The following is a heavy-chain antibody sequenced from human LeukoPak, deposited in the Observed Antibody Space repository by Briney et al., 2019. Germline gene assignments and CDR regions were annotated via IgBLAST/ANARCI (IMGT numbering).Heavy chain of an antibody. J-gene: IGHJ6*03. CDR2: ISAYNGNT. CDR1: GYTFTCYG. V-gene: IGHV1-18*01. Sequence: GASVKVSCKASGYTFTCYGISWVRQAPGQGLEWMGWISAYNGNTNYAQKLQGRVTMTTDTSTSTAYMELRSLRSDDTAVYYCARVVGSGSYYYYYYMDVWGKGTTVTVSS. CDR3: ARVVGSGSYYYYYYMDV. D-gene: IGHD3-10*01.